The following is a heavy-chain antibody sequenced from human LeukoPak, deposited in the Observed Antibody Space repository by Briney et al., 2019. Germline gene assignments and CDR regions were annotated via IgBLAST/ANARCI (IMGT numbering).Heavy chain of an antibody. CDR1: GYSFSSYW. J-gene: IGHJ4*02. D-gene: IGHD5/OR15-5a*01. Sequence: GESLKISCQGSGYSFSSYWIGWVRQMPGKGLEWMGIIYVGDSDTSYSPSFQGQVTISADKSITTAYLQWSSLKASDTAMYYCARSGERSTSGFDYWGQGTLVTVSS. CDR2: IYVGDSDT. V-gene: IGHV5-51*01. CDR3: ARSGERSTSGFDY.